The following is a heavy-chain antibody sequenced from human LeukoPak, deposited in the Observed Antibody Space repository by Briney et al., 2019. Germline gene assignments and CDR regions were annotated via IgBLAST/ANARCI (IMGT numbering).Heavy chain of an antibody. Sequence: GGSLRLSCAASGFTFSSYGMHWVRQAPGKGLEWVAFIRYDGSNKYYADSVKGRFTISGDNSKNTLYLQMNSLRAEDTAVYYCARDSTVVTPFDYWGQGTLVTVSS. CDR1: GFTFSSYG. J-gene: IGHJ4*02. CDR3: ARDSTVVTPFDY. CDR2: IRYDGSNK. V-gene: IGHV3-30*02. D-gene: IGHD4-23*01.